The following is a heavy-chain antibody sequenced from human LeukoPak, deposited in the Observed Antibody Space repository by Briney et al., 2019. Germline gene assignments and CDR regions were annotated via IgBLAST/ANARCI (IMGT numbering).Heavy chain of an antibody. CDR3: ARVPATRYYFDY. J-gene: IGHJ4*02. CDR2: IYYSGST. V-gene: IGHV4-59*01. CDR1: GGSISSYC. Sequence: SETLSLTCTVSGGSISSYCWSWIRQPPGKGLEWIGYIYYSGSTNYNPSLKSRVTISVDTSKDQFSLKLSSVTAADTAVYYCARVPATRYYFDYWGQGTLVTVSS. D-gene: IGHD2-15*01.